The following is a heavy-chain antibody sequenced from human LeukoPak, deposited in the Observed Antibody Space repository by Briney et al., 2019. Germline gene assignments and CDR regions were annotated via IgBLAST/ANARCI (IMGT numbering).Heavy chain of an antibody. V-gene: IGHV3-33*01. D-gene: IGHD4-11*01. CDR1: GFTFNNYG. CDR3: ARAYIDYSAIPYYFDY. CDR2: IWYDGSNI. Sequence: AGGSLRLSCAASGFTFNNYGMHWVRQAPGKGLEWVAVIWYDGSNIYYADSVKGRFTISRDNSKNTLFLQMNSLRADDTAVYYCARAYIDYSAIPYYFDYWGQGTRVTVSS. J-gene: IGHJ4*02.